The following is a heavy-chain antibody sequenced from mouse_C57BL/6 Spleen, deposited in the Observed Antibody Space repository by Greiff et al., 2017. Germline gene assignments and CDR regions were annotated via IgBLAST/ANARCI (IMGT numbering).Heavy chain of an antibody. CDR3: ARGDSSYWYFDV. J-gene: IGHJ1*03. V-gene: IGHV5-16*01. CDR1: GFTFSDYY. Sequence: EVKLVESEGGLVQPGSSMKLSCTASGFTFSDYYMAWVRQVPEKGLEWVANINYDGSSTYYLDSLKSRFIISRDNAKNIPYLQMSSLKSEDTATYYCARGDSSYWYFDVWGTGTTVTVSS. CDR2: INYDGSST. D-gene: IGHD1-3*01.